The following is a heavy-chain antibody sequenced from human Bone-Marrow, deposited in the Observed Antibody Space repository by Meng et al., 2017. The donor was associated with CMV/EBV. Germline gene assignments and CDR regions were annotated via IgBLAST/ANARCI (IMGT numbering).Heavy chain of an antibody. CDR2: IIPIFGTA. D-gene: IGHD2-2*01. Sequence: ASGGTFSSYASSWVRQAPGQGLEWMGGIIPIFGTANYAQKFQGRVTITTDESTSTAYMELSSLRSEDTAVYYCARAVGVVPAAAFDYWGQGTLVTVSS. V-gene: IGHV1-69*05. CDR3: ARAVGVVPAAAFDY. J-gene: IGHJ4*02. CDR1: GGTFSSYA.